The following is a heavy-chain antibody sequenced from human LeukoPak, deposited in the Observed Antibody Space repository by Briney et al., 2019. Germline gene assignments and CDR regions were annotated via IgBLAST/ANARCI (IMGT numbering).Heavy chain of an antibody. V-gene: IGHV5-51*01. CDR1: GYRFTTYW. D-gene: IGHD3-22*01. Sequence: GESLKISCKGSGYRFTTYWIGWVRPMPGKGLEWMGIIYPGDSDTRYSPSFQGLVTISADKSISTAYLQWSSLQDSDTAMYYCARTYYYDSSGSSDDVFDIWGQGTMVTVSS. CDR3: ARTYYYDSSGSSDDVFDI. J-gene: IGHJ3*02. CDR2: IYPGDSDT.